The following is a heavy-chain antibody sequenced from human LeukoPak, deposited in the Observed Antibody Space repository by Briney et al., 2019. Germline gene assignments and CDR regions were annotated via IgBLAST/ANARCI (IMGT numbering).Heavy chain of an antibody. CDR1: GFTFDDYA. V-gene: IGHV3-9*01. D-gene: IGHD1-26*01. J-gene: IGHJ3*02. Sequence: GGSLRLSCAASGFTFDDYAMHWVRQAPGKGLEWVSGISWKSGSIGYADSVKGRFTISRDNAKNSLYLQMNSLRAEDTALYYCAKDDGHSGSRHALDIWGQGTMVTVSS. CDR2: ISWKSGSI. CDR3: AKDDGHSGSRHALDI.